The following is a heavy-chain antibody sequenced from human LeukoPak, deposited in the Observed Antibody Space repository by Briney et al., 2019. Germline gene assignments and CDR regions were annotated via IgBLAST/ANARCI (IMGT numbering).Heavy chain of an antibody. V-gene: IGHV4-34*01. J-gene: IGHJ4*02. CDR2: INHSGST. Sequence: KASETLSLACAVYGGSFSGYYWSWIRQPPGKGLEWIGEINHSGSTNYNPSLKSRVTISVDTSKNQLSLKLSSVTAADTAVYYCARSLTFGGLIAYYDYWGQGTLVTVSS. CDR3: ARSLTFGGLIAYYDY. D-gene: IGHD3-16*02. CDR1: GGSFSGYY.